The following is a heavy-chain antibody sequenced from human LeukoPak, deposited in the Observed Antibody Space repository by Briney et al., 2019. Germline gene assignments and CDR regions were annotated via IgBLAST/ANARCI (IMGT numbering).Heavy chain of an antibody. CDR3: AKQLGSGNYYPTGEDY. CDR2: ISASGTDT. J-gene: IGHJ4*02. CDR1: GFTLSNYA. Sequence: GGSLRLSXAASGFTLSNYATTWVRQAPGKGLEWVSAISASGTDTYYVDSVKGRFTISRDTSRNTVYLQMNSLRDEDTAVYYCAKQLGSGNYYPTGEDYWGQGTLVTVSS. V-gene: IGHV3-23*01. D-gene: IGHD3-10*01.